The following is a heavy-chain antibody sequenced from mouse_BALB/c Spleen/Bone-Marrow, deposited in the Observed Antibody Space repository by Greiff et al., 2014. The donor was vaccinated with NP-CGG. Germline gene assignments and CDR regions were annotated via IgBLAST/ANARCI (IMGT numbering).Heavy chain of an antibody. Sequence: VQLQESGAELMKPGASVMISCKATGYTFSDYWIEWVKQRPGHGLEWIGEILPGGGSTNYNENFKGKATFTADTSFNTAYMQLSSLASEDSAVYYCAKGGHVMDYWGQGTSVTVSS. J-gene: IGHJ4*01. V-gene: IGHV1-9*01. CDR1: GYTFSDYW. CDR3: AKGGHVMDY. CDR2: ILPGGGST. D-gene: IGHD1-1*02.